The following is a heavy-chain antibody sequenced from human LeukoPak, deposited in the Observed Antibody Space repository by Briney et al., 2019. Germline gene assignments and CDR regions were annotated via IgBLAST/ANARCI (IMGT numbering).Heavy chain of an antibody. Sequence: GGSLRLSCAASGFTFSNYNINWVRQAPGKGLEWVSSISTSSSYIFYADSVKGRFTISRDNAKNSLYLQMNSLRAEDTAVYYCARVYRDSYYGSGSYWPLDYWGQGTLVTVSS. J-gene: IGHJ4*02. CDR3: ARVYRDSYYGSGSYWPLDY. D-gene: IGHD3-10*01. V-gene: IGHV3-21*04. CDR2: ISTSSSYI. CDR1: GFTFSNYN.